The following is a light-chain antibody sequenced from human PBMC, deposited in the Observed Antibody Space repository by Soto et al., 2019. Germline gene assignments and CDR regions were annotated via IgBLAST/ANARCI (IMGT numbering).Light chain of an antibody. J-gene: IGLJ1*01. Sequence: QSVLTQPPSVSGAPGQMVTISCTGSSSNIGAGYDVHWYQQLPGTAPKLLIYGNSNRPSGVPDRFSGSKSGNAASLPINGLQDEDEADYSCQSYDSSMAYVFRPATTVTVL. V-gene: IGLV1-40*01. CDR3: QSYDSSMAYV. CDR1: SSNIGAGYD. CDR2: GNS.